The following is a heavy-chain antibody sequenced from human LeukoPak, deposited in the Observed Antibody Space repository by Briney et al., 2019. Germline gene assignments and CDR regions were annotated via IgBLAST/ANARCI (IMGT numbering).Heavy chain of an antibody. CDR2: IWYGGSNK. CDR1: GFTFSSYG. CDR3: AKGLDGLGRSAFDI. D-gene: IGHD2-15*01. Sequence: PGRSLRLSCAASGFTFSSYGMHWVRQAPGKGLEWVAVIWYGGSNKYYADSVKGRFTISRDNSKNTLYLQMNSLRAEDTAVYYCAKGLDGLGRSAFDIWGQGTMVTVSS. J-gene: IGHJ3*02. V-gene: IGHV3-30*18.